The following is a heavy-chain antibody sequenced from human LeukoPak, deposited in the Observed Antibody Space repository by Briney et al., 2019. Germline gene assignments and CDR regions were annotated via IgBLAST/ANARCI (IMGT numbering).Heavy chain of an antibody. CDR2: INSDGSTT. V-gene: IGHV3-74*01. CDR1: GFTFSSYW. CDR3: ARGDYDAFDI. D-gene: IGHD4-17*01. J-gene: IGHJ3*02. Sequence: GGSLRLSCAGSGFTFSSYWMHWVRQAPGKGLVWVSRINSDGSTTTYADSVKGRFTISRDNAKSTLYLQTHSLRAEDTAVYYCARGDYDAFDIWGPGTMVAVSS.